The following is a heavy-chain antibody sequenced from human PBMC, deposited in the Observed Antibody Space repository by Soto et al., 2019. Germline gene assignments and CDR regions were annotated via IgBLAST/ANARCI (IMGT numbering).Heavy chain of an antibody. J-gene: IGHJ4*02. D-gene: IGHD3-22*01. CDR3: AKGRPEPLYYYDSSGYYPSFDY. V-gene: IGHV3-23*01. Sequence: PGGSLRLSCAASGFTFSSYAMSWVRQAPGKGLEWVSAISGSGGSTYYADSVKGRFTISRDNSKNTLYLQMNSLRAEDTAVYYCAKGRPEPLYYYDSSGYYPSFDYWGQGTLVTVSS. CDR2: ISGSGGST. CDR1: GFTFSSYA.